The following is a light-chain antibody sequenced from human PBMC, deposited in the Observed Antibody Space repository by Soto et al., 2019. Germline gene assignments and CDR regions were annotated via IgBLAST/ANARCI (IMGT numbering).Light chain of an antibody. CDR3: VLYMGGGLNWV. J-gene: IGLJ3*02. V-gene: IGLV8-61*01. Sequence: QTVVTQEPSFSVSPGRTVTLTCGLSSGSVSTNYYPNWYQQTPGQAPRTLIYNTNTRSSGVPDRFSGSILGNKAALTITGAPADDESDYYCVLYMGGGLNWVFGGGTKLTVL. CDR1: SGSVSTNYY. CDR2: NTN.